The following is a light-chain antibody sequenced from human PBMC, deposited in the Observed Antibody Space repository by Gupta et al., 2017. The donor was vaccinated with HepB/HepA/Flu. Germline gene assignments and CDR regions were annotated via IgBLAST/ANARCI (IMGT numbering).Light chain of an antibody. V-gene: IGKV3-20*01. CDR1: QSVSSSY. CDR3: QQYGSSPRT. Sequence: EIVLTQSPGTMSLSPGERATLSCSASQSVSSSYLAWYQQKPGQAPRLLIYGASSRATGIPDRFSGSGSGTDFTLTINRLEPEDFAVYYCQQYGSSPRTFGQGTKVEIK. J-gene: IGKJ1*01. CDR2: GAS.